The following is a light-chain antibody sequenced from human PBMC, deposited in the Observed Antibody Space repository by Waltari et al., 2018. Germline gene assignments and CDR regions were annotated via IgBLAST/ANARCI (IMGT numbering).Light chain of an antibody. CDR2: DTS. CDR3: QQGHRFPWT. J-gene: IGKJ1*01. Sequence: IQMTQSPSFASASVDNTVTTTCRARQDFCTSLAWYQQEPGCAPRLLIYDTSSVQSGVPSRFRGRASETDFTLTINGMQPEDVATYYCQQGHRFPWTFGQGTRVEIK. CDR1: QDFCTS. V-gene: IGKV1-12*01.